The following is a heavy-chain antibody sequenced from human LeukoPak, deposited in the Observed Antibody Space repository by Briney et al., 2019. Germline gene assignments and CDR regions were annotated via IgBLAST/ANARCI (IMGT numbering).Heavy chain of an antibody. Sequence: ASVKVSCKASGGTFSSYAISWVRQAPGQGLEWMGGIIPIFGTANYAQKFQGRVTITADESTSTAYMELSSLRSEDTAVYYCARVLGYSSGWNYWYFDLWGRGTLVTVSS. D-gene: IGHD6-19*01. CDR2: IIPIFGTA. V-gene: IGHV1-69*13. CDR3: ARVLGYSSGWNYWYFDL. J-gene: IGHJ2*01. CDR1: GGTFSSYA.